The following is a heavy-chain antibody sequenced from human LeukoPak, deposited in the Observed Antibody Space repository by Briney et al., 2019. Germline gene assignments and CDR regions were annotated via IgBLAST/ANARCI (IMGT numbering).Heavy chain of an antibody. D-gene: IGHD2-2*01. Sequence: GGSLRLSCAASGFTFSSYGMHWVRQAPGKGLEWVAVISYDGSNKYYADSVKGRFTISRDNSKNTLYLQMNSLRAEDTAVYYCAKDQKGPAALGRFDYYYYYGMDVWGQGTTVTVSS. CDR3: AKDQKGPAALGRFDYYYYYGMDV. CDR1: GFTFSSYG. V-gene: IGHV3-30*18. J-gene: IGHJ6*02. CDR2: ISYDGSNK.